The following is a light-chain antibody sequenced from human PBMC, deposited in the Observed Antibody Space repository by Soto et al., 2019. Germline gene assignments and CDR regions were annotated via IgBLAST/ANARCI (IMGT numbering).Light chain of an antibody. V-gene: IGKV1-39*01. CDR2: GAS. J-gene: IGKJ3*01. Sequence: DIQMTQSPSSLSASVGDRVTITCRASQSISSYLNWYQQKPGKAPKLLIYGASSLQSGVPSRFSGSGSGTDFTLTISSLQPEDFATYYCQQSDSTLFTFGPGTKVDIK. CDR1: QSISSY. CDR3: QQSDSTLFT.